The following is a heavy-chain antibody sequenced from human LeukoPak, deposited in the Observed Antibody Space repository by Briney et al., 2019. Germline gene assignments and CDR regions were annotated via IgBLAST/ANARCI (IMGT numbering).Heavy chain of an antibody. V-gene: IGHV1-69*13. D-gene: IGHD2-2*01. Sequence: ASVKVSCKASGGTFSGYAISWVRQAPGQGLEWMGGIIPIFGTANYAQKFQGRVTITADESTSTAYMELSSLRSEDTAVYYCARGSREDCSSTSCYPAEYFQHWGQGTLVTVSS. CDR2: IIPIFGTA. CDR3: ARGSREDCSSTSCYPAEYFQH. CDR1: GGTFSGYA. J-gene: IGHJ1*01.